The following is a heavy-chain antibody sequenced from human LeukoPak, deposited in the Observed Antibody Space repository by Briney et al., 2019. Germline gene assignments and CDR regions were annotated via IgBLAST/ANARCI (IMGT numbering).Heavy chain of an antibody. D-gene: IGHD1-26*01. J-gene: IGHJ4*02. Sequence: GWSLRLSCAASGFTFSSYGMHWVRQAPGKGLEWVAVIWYDGSNKYYADSVKGRFTISRDNSKNTLYLQMNSLRAEDTAVYYCARVYSGSYYSDYWGQGTLVTASS. CDR2: IWYDGSNK. CDR3: ARVYSGSYYSDY. CDR1: GFTFSSYG. V-gene: IGHV3-33*01.